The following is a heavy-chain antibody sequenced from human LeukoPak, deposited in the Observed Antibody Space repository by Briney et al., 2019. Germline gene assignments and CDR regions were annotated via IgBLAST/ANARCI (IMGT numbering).Heavy chain of an antibody. Sequence: GGSLRLSCSASGFTFSNSAMHCVRQAPGKGLEYVSAISSNGVGTYYTDSVKGRFTVSRDNSKNTLYLQMSSLRAEDTAVYYCVRDAYGYDYWGQGTLVTVSS. CDR3: VRDAYGYDY. D-gene: IGHD2-2*03. CDR1: GFTFSNSA. V-gene: IGHV3-64D*09. J-gene: IGHJ4*02. CDR2: ISSNGVGT.